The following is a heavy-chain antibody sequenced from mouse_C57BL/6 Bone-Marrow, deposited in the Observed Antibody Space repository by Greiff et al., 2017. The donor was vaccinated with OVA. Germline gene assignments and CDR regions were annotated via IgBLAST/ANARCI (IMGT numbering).Heavy chain of an antibody. CDR3: TSYYYGSSYAMDY. J-gene: IGHJ4*01. CDR2: IDPDTGGT. D-gene: IGHD1-1*01. Sequence: QVQLQQSGAELVRPGASVTLSCKASGYTFTDYEMHWVKQTPVHGLEWIGAIDPDTGGTAYNQKFKGKAILTADKSSSTAYMELRSLTSEDSAVYYCTSYYYGSSYAMDYWGQGTSVTVSS. V-gene: IGHV1-15*01. CDR1: GYTFTDYE.